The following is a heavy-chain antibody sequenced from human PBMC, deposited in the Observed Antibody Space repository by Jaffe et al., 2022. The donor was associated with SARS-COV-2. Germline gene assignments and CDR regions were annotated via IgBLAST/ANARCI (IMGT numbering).Heavy chain of an antibody. CDR1: GFTFSSYW. J-gene: IGHJ6*02. CDR2: IKQDGSEK. V-gene: IGHV3-7*03. CDR3: AREVAAGYYYGMDV. D-gene: IGHD6-13*01. Sequence: EVQLVESGGGLVQPGGSLRLSCAASGFTFSSYWMSWVRQAPGKGLEWVANIKQDGSEKYYVDSVKGRFTISRDNAKNSLYLQMNSLRAEDTAVYYCAREVAAGYYYGMDVWGQGTTVTVSS.